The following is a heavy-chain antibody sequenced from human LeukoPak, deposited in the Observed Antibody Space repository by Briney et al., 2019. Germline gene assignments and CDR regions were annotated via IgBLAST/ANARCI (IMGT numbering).Heavy chain of an antibody. CDR3: VVQGYDSSGYSDY. V-gene: IGHV3-48*03. Sequence: GGSLRLSCAASGFTFSNEMNWVRQAPGKGLEWVSYISSSGSTIYYADSVKGRFTISRDNAKNSLYLQMNSLRAEDTAVYYCVVQGYDSSGYSDYWGQGTLVTVSS. D-gene: IGHD3-22*01. CDR2: ISSSGSTI. J-gene: IGHJ4*02. CDR1: GFTFSNE.